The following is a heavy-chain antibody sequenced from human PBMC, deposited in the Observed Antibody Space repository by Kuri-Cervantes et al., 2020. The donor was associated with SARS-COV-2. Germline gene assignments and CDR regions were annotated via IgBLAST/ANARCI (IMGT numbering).Heavy chain of an antibody. J-gene: IGHJ4*02. D-gene: IGHD1-26*01. Sequence: GGSLRLSCSASGFTFSNYAMHWVREAPGGGLEYVSAISSNGGGTYYADSVKGRFTISRDNSKNTLFLQISSLRAEDTSIYYCVKVSRGSPEYYWGQGILVTVSS. V-gene: IGHV3-64D*08. CDR2: ISSNGGGT. CDR3: VKVSRGSPEYY. CDR1: GFTFSNYA.